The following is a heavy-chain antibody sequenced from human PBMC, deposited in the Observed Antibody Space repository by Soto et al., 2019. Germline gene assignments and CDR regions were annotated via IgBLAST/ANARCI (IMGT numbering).Heavy chain of an antibody. CDR3: ARAGGSCSGGSCIHRSFYVMDV. Sequence: EVQLEESGGGLVQPGGSLRVSCAASGFTFSRFWMHWVRQAPGMGLVWVSRINSDGSDTNYADSVKGRFTISRDNAKNTLYLQMNSLRAEDTSVYYCARAGGSCSGGSCIHRSFYVMDVWGQGTTGTVSS. D-gene: IGHD2-15*01. CDR1: GFTFSRFW. CDR2: INSDGSDT. J-gene: IGHJ6*02. V-gene: IGHV3-74*01.